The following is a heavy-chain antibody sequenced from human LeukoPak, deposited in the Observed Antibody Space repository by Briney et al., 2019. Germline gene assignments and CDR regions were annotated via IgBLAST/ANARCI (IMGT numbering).Heavy chain of an antibody. CDR3: ARVCSSTSCYYAFDI. CDR1: GGSFSGYY. Sequence: SETLSLTCAVYGGSFSGYYWSCIRQPPGKGLEWIGELNHSGSTNYNPSLKSRVTISVDTSKNQFSLKLSSVTAADTAVYYCARVCSSTSCYYAFDIWGQGTMVTVSS. D-gene: IGHD2-2*01. V-gene: IGHV4-34*01. CDR2: LNHSGST. J-gene: IGHJ3*02.